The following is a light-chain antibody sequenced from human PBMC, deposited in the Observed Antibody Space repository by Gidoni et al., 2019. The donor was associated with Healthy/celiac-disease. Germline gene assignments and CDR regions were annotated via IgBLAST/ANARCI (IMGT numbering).Light chain of an antibody. CDR3: KQYNNWPPLT. Sequence: EIVMTQSPATLSVSPGERATLSCRASQCVSSNLAWYQQKPGQAPRLLIYGASTRATGSPARFSGSGSGTEFTLTISSLQSEDFAVYYCKQYNNWPPLTFXQXTRLXIK. J-gene: IGKJ5*01. CDR2: GAS. V-gene: IGKV3-15*01. CDR1: QCVSSN.